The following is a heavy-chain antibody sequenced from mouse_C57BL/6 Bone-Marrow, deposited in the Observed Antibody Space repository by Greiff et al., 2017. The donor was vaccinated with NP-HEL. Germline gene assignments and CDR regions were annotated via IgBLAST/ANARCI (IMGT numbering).Heavy chain of an antibody. CDR2: IDPENGDT. J-gene: IGHJ1*03. D-gene: IGHD1-1*01. V-gene: IGHV14-4*01. CDR1: GFNIKDDY. Sequence: EVQLHQSGAGLVRPGASVKLSCTASGFNIKDDYMHWVKQRPEQGLEWIGWIDPENGDTEYASKFQGKATITADTSSNTAYLQLSSLTSEDTAVYYCVYYYGDVWGTGTTVTVSS. CDR3: VYYYGDV.